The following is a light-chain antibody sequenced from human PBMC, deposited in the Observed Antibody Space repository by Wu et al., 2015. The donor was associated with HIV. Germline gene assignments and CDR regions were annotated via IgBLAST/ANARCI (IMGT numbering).Light chain of an antibody. J-gene: IGKJ4*01. V-gene: IGKV3-15*01. CDR1: QSISRN. Sequence: EIVMTQSPAFLSVSPGKRVSLSCRASQSISRNLAWYQQKPGQSPRLLMYYASTRATGYSQPGSVAVGLGQSSLSPSAAWSLKILDFYYCQQYNNWPQPQTFGGGTKVEIK. CDR2: YAS. CDR3: QQYNNWPQPQT.